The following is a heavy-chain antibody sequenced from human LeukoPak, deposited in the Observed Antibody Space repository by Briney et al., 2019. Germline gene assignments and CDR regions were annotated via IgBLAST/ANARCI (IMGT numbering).Heavy chain of an antibody. Sequence: SETLSLTCAVYGGSFSGYYWSWIRQPPGKGLEWIGEINHSGSTNYNPSLKSRVTISVDTSKNQFSLKLSSVTAADTAVYYCARVVVAARNYYYYYMDVWGKGTTVTVSS. CDR1: GGSFSGYY. J-gene: IGHJ6*03. V-gene: IGHV4-34*01. CDR3: ARVVVAARNYYYYYMDV. CDR2: INHSGST. D-gene: IGHD2-15*01.